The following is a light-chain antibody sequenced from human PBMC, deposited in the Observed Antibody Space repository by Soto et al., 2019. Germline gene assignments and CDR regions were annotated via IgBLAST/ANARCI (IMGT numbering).Light chain of an antibody. J-gene: IGKJ2*01. CDR1: QSVSSN. V-gene: IGKV3-15*01. Sequence: EIVMTQSPATLSVSPGERATLSCRASQSVSSNLGWYQQKPGQAPRLLIYGASTRATGITARFSGSGSGTEFTLTISSLQSEDCAVYYCQQYNNWPNTFGQGTKLEIK. CDR2: GAS. CDR3: QQYNNWPNT.